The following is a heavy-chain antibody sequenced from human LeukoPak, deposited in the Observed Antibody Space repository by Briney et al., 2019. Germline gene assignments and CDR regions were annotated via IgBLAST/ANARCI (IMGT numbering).Heavy chain of an antibody. CDR3: ARGGTRSPID. CDR1: GFTFSSNW. Sequence: PGGSLRLSCAASGFTFSSNWMIWLRQAPEQGLEWVANIKEDGSATYYVDSVKGRFTISRDNAKNSLYLQMNSLRAEDTAIYYCARGGTRSPIDWGPGTLVTVSS. D-gene: IGHD2/OR15-2a*01. J-gene: IGHJ4*02. V-gene: IGHV3-7*01. CDR2: IKEDGSAT.